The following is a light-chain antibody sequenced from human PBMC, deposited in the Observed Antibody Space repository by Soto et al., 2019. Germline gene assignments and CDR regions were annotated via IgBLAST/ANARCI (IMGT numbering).Light chain of an antibody. J-gene: IGKJ4*01. CDR1: QIISIY. V-gene: IGKV1-39*01. CDR3: QQSYSTPFLT. Sequence: DIQMTQSPSSLSASVEDRDTNTCRASQIISIYLNWYQQKLAKAPKLLIYAASSLQSGVPSRFSGSGSGTDFTLTISSLQPEDFATYYCQQSYSTPFLTFGGGTKVDIK. CDR2: AAS.